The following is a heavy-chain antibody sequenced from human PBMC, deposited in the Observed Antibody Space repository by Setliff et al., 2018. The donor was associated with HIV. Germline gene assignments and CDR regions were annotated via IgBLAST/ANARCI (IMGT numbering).Heavy chain of an antibody. CDR1: GFPFSLYR. J-gene: IGHJ5*01. Sequence: PGGSLRLSCAASGFPFSLYRMNWVRQAPGKGLEWVAVTWPDGSDKYYVDSVKGRFTISKDNSKNTLYLQMNSLRAEDTAVYYCARRTSVGSLAWGQGTLVTVSS. CDR2: TWPDGSDK. CDR3: ARRTSVGSLA. D-gene: IGHD3-10*01. V-gene: IGHV3-33*08.